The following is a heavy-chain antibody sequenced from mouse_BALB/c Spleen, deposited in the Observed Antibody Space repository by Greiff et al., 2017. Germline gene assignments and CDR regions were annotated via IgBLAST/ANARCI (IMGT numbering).Heavy chain of an antibody. V-gene: IGHV5-12-2*01. CDR3: ARRNYDGGFAY. CDR2: ISNGGGST. D-gene: IGHD2-4*01. CDR1: GFTFSSYT. J-gene: IGHJ3*01. Sequence: EVKLMESGGGLVQPGGSLKLSCAASGFTFSSYTMSWVRQTPEKRLEWVAYISNGGGSTYYPDTVKGRFTISRDNAKNTLYLQMSSLKSEDTAMYYCARRNYDGGFAYWGQGTLVTVSA.